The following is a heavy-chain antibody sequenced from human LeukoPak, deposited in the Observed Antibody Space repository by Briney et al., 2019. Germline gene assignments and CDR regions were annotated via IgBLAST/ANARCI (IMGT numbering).Heavy chain of an antibody. V-gene: IGHV4-38-2*01. Sequence: PSETLSLTCAVSGYSISSGYYWGWIRPPPGKGLEWIGSIYHSGSTYYNPSLKRRVTISVDTSKNQSSLKLSSVAAAETAVYYCAGRYYNSCGSHQFDYWGQGTLVTVSS. CDR3: AGRYYNSCGSHQFDY. CDR1: GYSISSGYY. D-gene: IGHD3-22*01. J-gene: IGHJ4*02. CDR2: IYHSGST.